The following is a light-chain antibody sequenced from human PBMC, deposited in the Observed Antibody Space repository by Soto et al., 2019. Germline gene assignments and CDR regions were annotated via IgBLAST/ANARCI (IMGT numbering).Light chain of an antibody. CDR2: SSS. Sequence: DIRLTQSPSSLSASVGDRVTITCRASQGIITYLNWYQQKPGKAPNLLIYSSSTLQSGVPSRFSGSGSGTDFTLTISSLQPEDFATYYCQQSFSSRWTFGQGTMVDIK. V-gene: IGKV1-39*01. CDR3: QQSFSSRWT. J-gene: IGKJ1*01. CDR1: QGIITY.